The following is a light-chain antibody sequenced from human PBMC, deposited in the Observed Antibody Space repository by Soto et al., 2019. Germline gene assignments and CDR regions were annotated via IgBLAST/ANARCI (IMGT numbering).Light chain of an antibody. CDR3: QQYYSTPS. J-gene: IGKJ4*01. Sequence: DIVMLQSPGSLAVSLGESATIHCKSSRSVLYSFDNKNYLAWYQQKPGQPPKLLIYWASTRESGVPDRFSGSGSGKDFTRTISSLQAEDVALYYCQQYYSTPSCGGGTKVEI. V-gene: IGKV4-1*01. CDR2: WAS. CDR1: RSVLYSFDNKNY.